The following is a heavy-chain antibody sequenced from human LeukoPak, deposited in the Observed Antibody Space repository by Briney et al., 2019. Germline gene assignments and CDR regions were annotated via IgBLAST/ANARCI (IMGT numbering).Heavy chain of an antibody. Sequence: KSSETLSLTCTVSGGSISSSPYYWGWIPQPPGKGLEWIRTIYYRGSTYSNPSLNSRVTISLDTSKNQFSLRLRSVAAADTALYYCARHYLSDGILSTFDPWGQGTLVTVSS. D-gene: IGHD2-2*01. V-gene: IGHV4-39*01. J-gene: IGHJ5*02. CDR1: GGSISSSPYY. CDR2: IYYRGST. CDR3: ARHYLSDGILSTFDP.